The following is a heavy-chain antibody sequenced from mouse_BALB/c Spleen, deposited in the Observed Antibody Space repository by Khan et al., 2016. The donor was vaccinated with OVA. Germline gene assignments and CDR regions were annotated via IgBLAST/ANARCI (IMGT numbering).Heavy chain of an antibody. J-gene: IGHJ3*01. D-gene: IGHD1-1*01. CDR2: IYPGSGRT. V-gene: IGHV1-77*01. CDR1: GYTFTDYV. Sequence: QVQLQQSGPELVKPGASVKMSCKASGYTFTDYVISWVNQRTGQGLEWIGEIYPGSGRTYYNARFKDKATLTADNSSNPAYMQLSRLTSEDSAVYFCARSYDGAWFAYWGQGTLVTVSA. CDR3: ARSYDGAWFAY.